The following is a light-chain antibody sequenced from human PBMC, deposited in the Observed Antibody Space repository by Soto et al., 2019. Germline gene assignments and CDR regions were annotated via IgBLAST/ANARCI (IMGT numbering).Light chain of an antibody. CDR1: QGTSSY. Sequence: IQLTQSPSSLSASVGDRVTITCRASQGTSSYLAWYQQKPGKAPNLLIYTASSLQSGVPSRFSGSGSGTDFTLTINGLQPEDFATYYCQQAASFPITFGQGTRLEIK. J-gene: IGKJ5*01. V-gene: IGKV1-12*01. CDR2: TAS. CDR3: QQAASFPIT.